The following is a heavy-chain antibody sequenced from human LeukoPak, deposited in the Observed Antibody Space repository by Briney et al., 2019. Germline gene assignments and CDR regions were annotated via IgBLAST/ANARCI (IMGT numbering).Heavy chain of an antibody. J-gene: IGHJ4*02. CDR2: IFHSGNT. D-gene: IGHD3-22*01. CDR1: VGSMNSYY. V-gene: IGHV4-59*01. CDR3: ARTYYDSWGYYEVTY. Sequence: SETLSLTCTVSVGSMNSYYWSWIRQPPGKGLEWIGHIFHSGNTNDNPSLKSRVTISVDPSKNQFSLRLRSVTAADTAVYYCARTYYDSWGYYEVTYWGQGTLVTVSS.